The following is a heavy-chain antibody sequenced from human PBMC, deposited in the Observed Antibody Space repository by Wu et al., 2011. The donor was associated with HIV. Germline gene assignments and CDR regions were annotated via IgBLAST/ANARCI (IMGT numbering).Heavy chain of an antibody. J-gene: IGHJ3*02. V-gene: IGHV1-2*02. CDR3: ARGEYYYDSSGYYQDAFDI. D-gene: IGHD3-22*01. CDR1: GYTFTGYY. Sequence: QVQLVQSGAEVKKPGASVKVSCKASGYTFTGYYMHWVRQAPGQGLEWMGWINPNSGGTNYAQKFQGRVTMTRDTSISTAYMELSRLRSDDTAVYYCARGEYYYDSSGYYQDAFDIWGQGTMVTVSS. CDR2: INPNSGGT.